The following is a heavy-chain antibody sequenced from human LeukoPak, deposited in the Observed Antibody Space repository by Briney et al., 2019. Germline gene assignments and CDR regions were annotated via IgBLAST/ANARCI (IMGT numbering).Heavy chain of an antibody. CDR2: IYYSGST. J-gene: IGHJ4*02. V-gene: IGHV4-31*03. Sequence: SETLSLTCTVSGGSISSGGYYWSWIRQHPGKGLEWIGYIYYSGSTYYNPSLKSRVTISVDTSKNQFSLKLSSVTAADTAVYYCARLAPYDSSGYDYWGQGTLVTVSS. CDR3: ARLAPYDSSGYDY. CDR1: GGSISSGGYY. D-gene: IGHD3-22*01.